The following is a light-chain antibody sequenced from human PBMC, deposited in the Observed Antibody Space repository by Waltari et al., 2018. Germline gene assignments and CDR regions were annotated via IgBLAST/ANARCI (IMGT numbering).Light chain of an antibody. CDR3: SSYAGNNILV. CDR1: ASDVGGHEP. Sequence: QSALTQPPSASGSPGQSVTISCTGPASDVGGHEPFPWSQQHPGKVPKLMIYEDTKRPSGVPDRFSGSKSGNTASLTVSGLQVEDEADYYCSSYAGNNILVFGGGTKLTVL. J-gene: IGLJ2*01. V-gene: IGLV2-8*01. CDR2: EDT.